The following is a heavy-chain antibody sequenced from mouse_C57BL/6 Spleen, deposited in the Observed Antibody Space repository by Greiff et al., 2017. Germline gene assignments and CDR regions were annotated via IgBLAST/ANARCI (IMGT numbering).Heavy chain of an antibody. CDR1: GYTFTDYY. Sequence: EVQLVESGPVLVKPGASVKMSCKASGYTFTDYYMNWVKQSHGKSLEWIGVINPYNGGTSYNQKFKGKATLTVDKSSSTAYMELNSLTSEDSAVYYCARHRAAQALDYWGQGTTLTVSS. CDR3: ARHRAAQALDY. V-gene: IGHV1-19*01. CDR2: INPYNGGT. D-gene: IGHD3-2*02. J-gene: IGHJ2*01.